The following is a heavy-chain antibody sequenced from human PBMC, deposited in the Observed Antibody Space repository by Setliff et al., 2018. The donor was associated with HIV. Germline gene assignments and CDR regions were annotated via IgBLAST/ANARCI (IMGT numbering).Heavy chain of an antibody. CDR2: IYESGIT. D-gene: IGHD4-17*01. V-gene: IGHV4-38-2*01. CDR3: ARRIYGNNPYFDY. Sequence: SETLSLTCDVSGFSMSNFYYWGWIRQPPGKGLEWIGSIYESGITYYNPSLKSRVTIFVDTSQNQFSLKLSSVTAADTAIYYCARRIYGNNPYFDYWSQGTLVTVSS. J-gene: IGHJ4*02. CDR1: GFSMSNFYY.